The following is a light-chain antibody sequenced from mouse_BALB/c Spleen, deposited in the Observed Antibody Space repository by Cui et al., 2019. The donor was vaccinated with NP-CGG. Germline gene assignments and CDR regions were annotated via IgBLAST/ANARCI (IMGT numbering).Light chain of an antibody. Sequence: QAVVTQESALTTSPGVTVTLTCRSSTWAVTTNNYANWVQEKPDHLFTGLIGGTNNRAPGVPARFSGSLIGDKAALTITGAQTEDEAIYFCALWYSNHWVFGGGTKLTVL. V-gene: IGLV1*01. J-gene: IGLJ1*01. CDR3: ALWYSNHWV. CDR2: GTN. CDR1: TWAVTTNNY.